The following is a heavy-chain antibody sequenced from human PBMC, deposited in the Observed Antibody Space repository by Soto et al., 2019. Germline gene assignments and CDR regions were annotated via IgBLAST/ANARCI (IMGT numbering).Heavy chain of an antibody. J-gene: IGHJ4*02. V-gene: IGHV3-7*01. CDR2: IKEDGSEK. CDR3: LVYHYASRAYPY. D-gene: IGHD3-22*01. Sequence: GGSLRLSCAASGFTFSSYWMSWVRQAPGKGLEWVANIKEDGSEKLYVDSVRGRFTISRDNAKNSLFLQMNSVRAEDTAVYFCLVYHYASRAYPYWGQGPLGTGSS. CDR1: GFTFSSYW.